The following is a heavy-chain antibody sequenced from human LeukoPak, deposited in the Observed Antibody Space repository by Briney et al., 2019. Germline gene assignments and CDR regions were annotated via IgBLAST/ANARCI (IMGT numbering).Heavy chain of an antibody. CDR2: IYTSGST. V-gene: IGHV4-4*08. CDR3: ARGIGYCSSTSCYEAAAWFDP. Sequence: PSETLSLTCTVSGGSISSYYWSWIRQPPGKGLEWIGRIYTSGSTNYNPSLKSRVTISVDTSKNQFSLKLSSVTAADTAVYYCARGIGYCSSTSCYEAAAWFDPWGQGTLVTVSS. D-gene: IGHD2-2*01. CDR1: GGSISSYY. J-gene: IGHJ5*02.